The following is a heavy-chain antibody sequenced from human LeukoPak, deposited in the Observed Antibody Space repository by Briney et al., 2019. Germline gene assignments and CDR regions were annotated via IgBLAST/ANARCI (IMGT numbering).Heavy chain of an antibody. CDR3: AKGSIYDYVWGSYRPPYYFDY. D-gene: IGHD3-16*02. Sequence: GGSLRLSCAASGFTFSSYAMSWVRQAPGKGLEWVSAISGSGGSTYYADSVKGRFTISRDNSKNTLYLQMNSLRAEDTAVYYCAKGSIYDYVWGSYRPPYYFDYWGQGTLVTVSS. V-gene: IGHV3-23*01. J-gene: IGHJ4*02. CDR2: ISGSGGST. CDR1: GFTFSSYA.